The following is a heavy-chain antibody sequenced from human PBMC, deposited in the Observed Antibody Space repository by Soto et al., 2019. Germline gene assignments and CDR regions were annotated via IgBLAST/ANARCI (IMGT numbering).Heavy chain of an antibody. Sequence: SETLSLPCAVYGGSFSGYYWSWIRQPPGKGMEWIGEINHSGSTNYNPSLKSRVTISVDTSKNQFSLKRSSVTAADTAVYYCARLTPGTYYDFWSGYYYYGMDVWGQGTTVTVSS. CDR3: ARLTPGTYYDFWSGYYYYGMDV. V-gene: IGHV4-34*01. CDR1: GGSFSGYY. D-gene: IGHD3-3*01. J-gene: IGHJ6*02. CDR2: INHSGST.